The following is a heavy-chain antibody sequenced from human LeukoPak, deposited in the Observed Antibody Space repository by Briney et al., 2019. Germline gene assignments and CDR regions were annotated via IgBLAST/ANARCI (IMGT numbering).Heavy chain of an antibody. CDR1: GGTFSSYA. Sequence: ASVKVSCKTSGGTFSSYAITWVRQTPGQGLEWMGGIIPIFGTTNYAQKFQDRVTITADKSTSTAYMKLSSLRSDDTAVYYCARGRGCSSTSCLYYFDYWGQGTLVTVSS. V-gene: IGHV1-69*06. D-gene: IGHD2-2*01. CDR2: IIPIFGTT. J-gene: IGHJ4*02. CDR3: ARGRGCSSTSCLYYFDY.